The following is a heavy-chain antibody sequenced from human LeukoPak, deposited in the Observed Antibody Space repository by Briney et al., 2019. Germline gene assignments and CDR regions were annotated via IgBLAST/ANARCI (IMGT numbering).Heavy chain of an antibody. D-gene: IGHD6-19*01. CDR3: ARTSSSGLVGGYYFDY. CDR1: GDSISTSNSY. V-gene: IGHV4-38-2*01. J-gene: IGHJ4*02. CDR2: IHHSGST. Sequence: PSETLSLTCAVSGDSISTSNSYWGWIRQPPGKGLQWIGSIHHSGSTYYNPSLKSRVTISVDTSKNQFSLKLNSVTAADTAVYYCARTSSSGLVGGYYFDYWGQGTLVTVSS.